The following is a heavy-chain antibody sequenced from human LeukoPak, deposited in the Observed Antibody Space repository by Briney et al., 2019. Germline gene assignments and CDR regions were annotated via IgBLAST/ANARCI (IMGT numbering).Heavy chain of an antibody. V-gene: IGHV3-7*01. D-gene: IGHD1-26*01. Sequence: GGSLRLSCAASGFTLSSYWMSWVRQAPGKGLELVANIDQDGSSKYYVDSVKGRFSISRDDAKNSLYLQMNSLRAEDTAVYYCARDLFSGSYYEDFWGQGTLVTVSS. J-gene: IGHJ4*02. CDR2: IDQDGSSK. CDR1: GFTLSSYW. CDR3: ARDLFSGSYYEDF.